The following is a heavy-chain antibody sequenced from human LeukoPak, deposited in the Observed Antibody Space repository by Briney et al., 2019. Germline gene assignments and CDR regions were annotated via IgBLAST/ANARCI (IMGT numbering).Heavy chain of an antibody. V-gene: IGHV3-23*01. D-gene: IGHD2-15*01. CDR2: ISGSGHST. CDR3: ARRYCSGGTWYYFDN. J-gene: IGHJ4*02. CDR1: GFTLSDHA. Sequence: GGSLRLSCAASGFTLSDHAMSWVRQAPGKGLEWVSTISGSGHSTFYAVSVKGRFTISSDNSKNTLCLQMNSLRGEDSALYYCARRYCSGGTWYYFDNWGQGTLVTVSA.